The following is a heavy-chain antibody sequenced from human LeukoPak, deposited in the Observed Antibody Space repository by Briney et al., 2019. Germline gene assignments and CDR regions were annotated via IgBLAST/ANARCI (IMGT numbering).Heavy chain of an antibody. V-gene: IGHV4-61*08. CDR3: ARTAYRYYGMDV. J-gene: IGHJ6*02. CDR2: IYYSGST. CDR1: GGSISSGGYY. Sequence: MTSETLSLTCTVSGGSISSGGYYWSWIRQPPGKGLEWIGYIYYSGSTNYNPSLKSRVTISVDTSKNQFSLKLSSVTAADTAVYYCARTAYRYYGMDVWGQGTTVTVSS.